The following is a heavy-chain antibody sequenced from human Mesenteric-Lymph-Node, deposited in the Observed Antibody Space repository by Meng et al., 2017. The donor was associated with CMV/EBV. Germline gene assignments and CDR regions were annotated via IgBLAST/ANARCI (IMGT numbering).Heavy chain of an antibody. Sequence: ASVKVSCKASGYTFTSYYMHWVRQAPGQGLEWMGIINPSGGTTTYAQKFQGRVSMTRDTSTSTVYMELSSLRSEDTAVYYCARGCGGQSCYRGYYGMDGWGQGTTVTVSS. J-gene: IGHJ6*02. V-gene: IGHV1-46*01. CDR1: GYTFTSYY. CDR3: ARGCGGQSCYRGYYGMDG. D-gene: IGHD3-10*01. CDR2: INPSGGTT.